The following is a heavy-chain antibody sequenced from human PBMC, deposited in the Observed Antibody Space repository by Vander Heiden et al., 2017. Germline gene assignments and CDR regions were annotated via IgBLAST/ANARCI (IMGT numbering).Heavy chain of an antibody. CDR2: ISGSGGST. D-gene: IGHD1-7*01. V-gene: IGHV3-23*01. CDR3: ANIGGTLTPLDN. CDR1: GFTFSSYA. J-gene: IGHJ4*02. Sequence: EVQLLESGGGLVQPGGSLRLSCAASGFTFSSYAMSWVRQGPGKGLEWVSSISGSGGSTYYADSVKGRFTISRDNSKNTLYLQMNSLRAEDTAAYYCANIGGTLTPLDNWGQGTLVAVSS.